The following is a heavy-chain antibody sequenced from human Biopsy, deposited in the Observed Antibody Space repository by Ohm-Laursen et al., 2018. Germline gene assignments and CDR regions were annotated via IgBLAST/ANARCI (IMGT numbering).Heavy chain of an antibody. Sequence: SGTLSLTCTVSGDSISSYYWSWIRQPPGKGLQWLGYVYYTGSTVSNTSLQSRVTISVDTSKNHFSLRLRSVTPADTAIYYCARERGYYSDRTVPGYFDLWGRGTLVTVSS. CDR3: ARERGYYSDRTVPGYFDL. D-gene: IGHD3-22*01. J-gene: IGHJ2*01. V-gene: IGHV4-59*01. CDR1: GDSISSYY. CDR2: VYYTGST.